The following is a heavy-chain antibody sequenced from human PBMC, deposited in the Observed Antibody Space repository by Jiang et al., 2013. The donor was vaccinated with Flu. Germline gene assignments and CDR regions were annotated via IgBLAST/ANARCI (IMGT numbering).Heavy chain of an antibody. CDR1: GYNFDNYW. Sequence: GAEVKKPGESLKISCKGSGYNFDNYWIGWVRQMPGKGLEWMGIIYPDDSDTIYNPSLQGHVTMSADKSTSTASLQWSGLKASDSAIYYCARLSTHIDTIDAFDNWGQGTLVTVSS. J-gene: IGHJ4*02. CDR2: IYPDDSDT. D-gene: IGHD2-21*01. CDR3: ARLSTHIDTIDAFDN. V-gene: IGHV5-51*01.